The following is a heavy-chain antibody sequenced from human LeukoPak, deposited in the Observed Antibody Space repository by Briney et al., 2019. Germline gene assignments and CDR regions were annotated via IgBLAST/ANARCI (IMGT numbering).Heavy chain of an antibody. CDR1: GGSFSGYY. D-gene: IGHD3-3*01. Sequence: KTSETLSLTCAVYGGSFSGYYWSWIRQPPGKGLEWIGEINHSGSTNYNPSLKSRVTISVDTSKNQFSLKLSSVTAADTAVYYCARDLGVNWFDPWGQGTLVTVSS. J-gene: IGHJ5*02. V-gene: IGHV4-34*01. CDR2: INHSGST. CDR3: ARDLGVNWFDP.